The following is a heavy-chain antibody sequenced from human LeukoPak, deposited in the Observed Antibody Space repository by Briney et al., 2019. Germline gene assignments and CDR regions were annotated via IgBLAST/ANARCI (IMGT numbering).Heavy chain of an antibody. J-gene: IGHJ1*01. Sequence: GGSLRLSCAASGFTLSSYSMHWVRQAPGKGLEFVSAISRNGRNTYYGNSVKGRFTISRDISKNTLHLQMGSLRPEDMAVYCCARVDSGSACASWGQGILVTVSS. CDR1: GFTLSSYS. D-gene: IGHD6-19*01. V-gene: IGHV3-64*01. CDR3: ARVDSGSACAS. CDR2: ISRNGRNT.